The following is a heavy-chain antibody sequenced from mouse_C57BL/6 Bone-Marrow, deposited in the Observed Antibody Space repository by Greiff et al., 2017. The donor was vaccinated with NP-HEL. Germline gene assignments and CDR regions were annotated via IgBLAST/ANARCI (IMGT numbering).Heavy chain of an antibody. V-gene: IGHV14-4*01. CDR1: GFNIKDDY. CDR3: TIIPYCAMDY. CDR2: IDPENGDT. Sequence: VQLKESGAELVRPGASVKLSCTASGFNIKDDYMHWVKQRPEQGLEWIGWIDPENGDTEYASKFQGKATITADTSSNTAYLQLSSLTSEDTAVYYCTIIPYCAMDYWGQGTAVTVSS. J-gene: IGHJ4*01.